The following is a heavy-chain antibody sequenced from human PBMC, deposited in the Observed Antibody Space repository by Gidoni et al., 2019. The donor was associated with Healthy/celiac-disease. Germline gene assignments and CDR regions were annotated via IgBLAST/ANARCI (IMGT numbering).Heavy chain of an antibody. CDR1: GSSISRYY. CDR2: IYYSGST. V-gene: IGHV4-59*01. J-gene: IGHJ3*02. CDR3: AGAPTKGGYSYGNDAFDI. Sequence: QVQLQESGQGLVKLSETLSLTCTVSGSSISRYYWSWIRQPPGKGLEWIGYIYYSGSTNYNPSLKSRVTISVETSKNQFSLKLSSVTAADTAVYYCAGAPTKGGYSYGNDAFDIWGQGTMVTVSS. D-gene: IGHD5-18*01.